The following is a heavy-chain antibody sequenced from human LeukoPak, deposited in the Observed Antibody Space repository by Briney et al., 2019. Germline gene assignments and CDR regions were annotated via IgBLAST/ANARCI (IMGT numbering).Heavy chain of an antibody. D-gene: IGHD6-6*01. CDR3: ARGIAAKFYYYYMDA. V-gene: IGHV3-48*04. Sequence: GGSLRLSCAASGFTFSSYSMNWVRQAPGKGLEWVSYISSSSSTIYYADSVKGRFTISRDNAKNSLYLQMNSLRAEDTAVYYCARGIAAKFYYYYMDAWGKGTTVTVSS. CDR1: GFTFSSYS. J-gene: IGHJ6*03. CDR2: ISSSSSTI.